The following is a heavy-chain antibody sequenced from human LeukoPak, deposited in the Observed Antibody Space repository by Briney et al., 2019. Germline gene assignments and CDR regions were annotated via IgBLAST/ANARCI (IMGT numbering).Heavy chain of an antibody. CDR1: GDSISGSSYY. J-gene: IGHJ4*02. V-gene: IGHV4-39*01. D-gene: IGHD3-3*01. Sequence: PSETLSLTCTVSGDSISGSSYYWGWIRQPPGKGLEWIGSIYYRGSTYYNPSLKSRVTISVDTSKNQFSLKLSSVTAADTAVYYCARVVTIFGVVIHFDSWGQGTLVTVSS. CDR2: IYYRGST. CDR3: ARVVTIFGVVIHFDS.